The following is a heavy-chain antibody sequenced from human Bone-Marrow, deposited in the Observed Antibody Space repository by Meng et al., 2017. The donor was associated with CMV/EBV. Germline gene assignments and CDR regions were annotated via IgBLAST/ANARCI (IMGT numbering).Heavy chain of an antibody. CDR3: ARDLWGYNFGDY. Sequence: GESLKISCAASGFTFNSYSMNWIRQAPGKGLEWVSCISERSDYIYYADSVKGRFTISRDNSKNTLYLQMNSLRPEDTAVYYCARDLWGYNFGDYWGQGTLVTVSS. V-gene: IGHV3-21*01. CDR1: GFTFNSYS. J-gene: IGHJ4*02. D-gene: IGHD5-18*01. CDR2: ISERSDYI.